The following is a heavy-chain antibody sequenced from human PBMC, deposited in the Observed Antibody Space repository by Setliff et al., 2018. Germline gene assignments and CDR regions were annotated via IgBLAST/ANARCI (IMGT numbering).Heavy chain of an antibody. CDR3: ARLRGAFDY. CDR2: IYYSGST. Sequence: KASETLSLTCTVSGYSISSGHYWSWIRQPPGKRLEWIGYIYYSGSTNYNPSLESRVTISVDTSKNQFSLRLNSATAADTAVYYCARLRGAFDYWGQGTLVTVSS. V-gene: IGHV4-59*11. CDR1: GYSISSGHY. J-gene: IGHJ4*02. D-gene: IGHD3-16*01.